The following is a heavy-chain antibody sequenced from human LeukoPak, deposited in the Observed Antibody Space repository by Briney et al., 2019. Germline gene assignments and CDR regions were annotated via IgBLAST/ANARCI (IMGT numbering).Heavy chain of an antibody. J-gene: IGHJ5*02. CDR1: GGSISSYY. Sequence: SETLSLTCTVSGGSISSYYWSWIRQPPGKGLEWIGYIYYSGSTNYNPSLKSRVTISVDTSKNQFSLKLSSVTAADTAVYYCAGGGPIVLMVYAKLSNWFDPWGQGTLVTVSS. V-gene: IGHV4-59*08. CDR3: AGGGPIVLMVYAKLSNWFDP. CDR2: IYYSGST. D-gene: IGHD2-8*01.